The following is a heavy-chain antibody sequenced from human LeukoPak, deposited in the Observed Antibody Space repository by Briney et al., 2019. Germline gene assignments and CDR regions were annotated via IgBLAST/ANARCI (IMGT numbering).Heavy chain of an antibody. V-gene: IGHV4-39*07. CDR2: IYYSGST. Sequence: SETLSLTCSVSGGSITSSSYYWGWIRQPPEKGLEWIGSIYYSGSTNYNPSLKSRVTISIDTSKNQFSLKLSSVTAADTAVYYCARRAVATIGYYFDYWGQGTLLTVSS. CDR1: GGSITSSSYY. J-gene: IGHJ4*02. CDR3: ARRAVATIGYYFDY. D-gene: IGHD5-12*01.